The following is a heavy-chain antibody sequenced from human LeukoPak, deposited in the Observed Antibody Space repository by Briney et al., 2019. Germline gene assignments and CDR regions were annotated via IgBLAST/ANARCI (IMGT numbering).Heavy chain of an antibody. J-gene: IGHJ4*02. D-gene: IGHD6-19*01. Sequence: GGSLRLSCAASGFTFSSYGMHWVRQAPGKGLEWVAVIWYDGSNKYYADSVRGRFTISRDTSKHTLDLQMSSLRAEDTAVYYCARLGSGWHFDYRGQGTLVTVSS. CDR2: IWYDGSNK. CDR1: GFTFSSYG. CDR3: ARLGSGWHFDY. V-gene: IGHV3-33*01.